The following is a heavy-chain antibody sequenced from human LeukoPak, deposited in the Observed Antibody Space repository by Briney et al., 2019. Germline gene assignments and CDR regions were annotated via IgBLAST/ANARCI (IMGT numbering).Heavy chain of an antibody. J-gene: IGHJ4*02. CDR3: VRRGYGGYGGY. CDR2: ISTYNSNT. D-gene: IGHD4-17*01. Sequence: ASVKVSCKASGYTFTTYAINWVRQAPGQGLEWMGWISTYNSNTNYAQKLQGRVTMTTDTSTSTAYMELRSLRFDDTAVYYCVRRGYGGYGGYWGQGTLVTVSS. CDR1: GYTFTTYA. V-gene: IGHV1-18*01.